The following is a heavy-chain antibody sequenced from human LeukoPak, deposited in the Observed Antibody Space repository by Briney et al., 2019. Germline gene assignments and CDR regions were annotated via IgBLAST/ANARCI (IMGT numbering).Heavy chain of an antibody. D-gene: IGHD5-18*01. V-gene: IGHV1-24*01. Sequence: ASVKVSCKVSGYTLTELSMHWVRQAPGKGLEWMGGFDPEDGETIYAQKFQGRVTMTEDTSTDTAYMELSSPRSEDTAVYYCARPRYSYYGMDVWGQGTTVTVSS. J-gene: IGHJ6*02. CDR1: GYTLTELS. CDR2: FDPEDGET. CDR3: ARPRYSYYGMDV.